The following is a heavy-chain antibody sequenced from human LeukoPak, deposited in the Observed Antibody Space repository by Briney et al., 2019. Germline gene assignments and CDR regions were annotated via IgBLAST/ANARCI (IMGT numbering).Heavy chain of an antibody. J-gene: IGHJ4*02. CDR1: GYTFTSYY. Sequence: ASVKVSCKASGYTFTSYYMHWVRQAPGQGLEWMGIINPSGGSTSYAQKFQGRVTMTRDTSTSTVYMELSSLRSEDTAVYYCARGPINYYDSSGYYLDYWGQGTLVTVSS. CDR3: ARGPINYYDSSGYYLDY. D-gene: IGHD3-22*01. CDR2: INPSGGST. V-gene: IGHV1-46*01.